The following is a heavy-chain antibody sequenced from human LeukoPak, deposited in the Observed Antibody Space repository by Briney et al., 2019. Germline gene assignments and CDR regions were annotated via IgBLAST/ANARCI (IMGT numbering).Heavy chain of an antibody. D-gene: IGHD2-15*01. V-gene: IGHV5-51*01. CDR3: ARQEYCSGGSCYTWFDP. CDR1: GYSINNYW. CDR2: IYPADSDI. Sequence: GESLKISCKGSGYSINNYWIGWVRQMPGKGLEWMGVIYPADSDIRYSPSFQGQVTVSADKSISTAYLQWSSLKASDTAMYYCARQEYCSGGSCYTWFDPWGQGTLVIVSS. J-gene: IGHJ5*02.